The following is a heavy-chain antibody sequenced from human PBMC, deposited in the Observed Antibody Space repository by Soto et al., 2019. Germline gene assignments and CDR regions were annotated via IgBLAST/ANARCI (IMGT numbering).Heavy chain of an antibody. CDR1: GGSISSGGYY. CDR3: ARGSSSWSRGNWFDP. CDR2: IYYSGST. V-gene: IGHV4-31*03. Sequence: TLSLTCTVSGGSISSGGYYWSWIRQHPGKGLEWIGYIYYSGSTYYNPSLKSRVTISVDTSKNQFSLKLSSVTAADTAVYYCARGSSSWSRGNWFDPWGQGTLVTVSS. J-gene: IGHJ5*02. D-gene: IGHD6-13*01.